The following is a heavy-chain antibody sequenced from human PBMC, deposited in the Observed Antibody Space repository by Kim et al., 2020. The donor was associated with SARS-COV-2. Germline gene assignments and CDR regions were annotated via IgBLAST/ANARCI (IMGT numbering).Heavy chain of an antibody. Sequence: TPEYAASVKGRFTISRDDSKNSLSLQMTSLRAEDTAVYYCARSREATVDYWGQGTLVTVSS. D-gene: IGHD1-26*01. J-gene: IGHJ4*02. CDR3: ARSREATVDY. V-gene: IGHV3-72*01. CDR2: TP.